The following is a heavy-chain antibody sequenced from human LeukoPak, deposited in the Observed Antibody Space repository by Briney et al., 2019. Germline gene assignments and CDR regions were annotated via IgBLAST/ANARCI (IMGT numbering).Heavy chain of an antibody. CDR3: ARVSGPLLPQRPNTHGNFDY. CDR1: GYTFTSYY. D-gene: IGHD1-1*01. CDR2: INPSGGST. V-gene: IGHV1-46*01. Sequence: GASVKVSCKASGYTFTSYYMHWVRQAPGQGLEWMGIINPSGGSTSYAQKFQGRVTMTRDMSTSTVYMELSSLRSDDTAVYYCARVSGPLLPQRPNTHGNFDYWGQGTLVTVSS. J-gene: IGHJ4*02.